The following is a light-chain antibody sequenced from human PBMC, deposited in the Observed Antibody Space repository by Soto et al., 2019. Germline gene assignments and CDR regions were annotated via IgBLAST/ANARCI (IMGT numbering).Light chain of an antibody. CDR3: QQYGSSALT. J-gene: IGKJ4*01. CDR1: QSVSSSY. Sequence: TELTPSPRTLSLSPGERARLSCPASQSVSSSYLAWYQQKPGQAPRLLIYGASSRATGIPDRFSGSGSGTDFTLTISRLEPEDFAVYYCQQYGSSALTLGGGTNVDIK. CDR2: GAS. V-gene: IGKV3-20*01.